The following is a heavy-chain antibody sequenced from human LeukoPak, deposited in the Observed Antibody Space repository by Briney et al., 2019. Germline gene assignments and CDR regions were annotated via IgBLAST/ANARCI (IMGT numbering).Heavy chain of an antibody. D-gene: IGHD2-21*02. Sequence: SVKVSCKASGGTVSSYAISWVRQAPGQGLEWMGGIIPIFGTANYAQKFQGRVTITADESTSTAYMELSSLRSEDTAVYYCARDPYVVTAIPGDYWGQGTLVTVSS. J-gene: IGHJ4*02. V-gene: IGHV1-69*01. CDR2: IIPIFGTA. CDR3: ARDPYVVTAIPGDY. CDR1: GGTVSSYA.